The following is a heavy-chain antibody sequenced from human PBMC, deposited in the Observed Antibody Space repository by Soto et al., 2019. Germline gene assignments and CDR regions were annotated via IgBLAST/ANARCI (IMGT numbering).Heavy chain of an antibody. CDR3: ARARDGYNFEYYGMDV. D-gene: IGHD5-12*01. J-gene: IGHJ6*02. Sequence: QVQLVQSGAEVKKPGSSVKVSCKASGGTFSSYTISWVRQAPGQGLEWMGRIIPILGIANYAQKFQGRVTITADKSTSTAYMELSSLRSEDTAVYYCARARDGYNFEYYGMDVWGQGTTVTVSS. V-gene: IGHV1-69*02. CDR1: GGTFSSYT. CDR2: IIPILGIA.